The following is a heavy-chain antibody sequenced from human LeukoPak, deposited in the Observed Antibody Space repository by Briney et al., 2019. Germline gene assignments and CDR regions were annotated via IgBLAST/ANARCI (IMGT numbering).Heavy chain of an antibody. CDR2: MNPNSGNT. CDR1: GYTFTSYD. D-gene: IGHD6-19*01. Sequence: ASVKVSCKASGYTFTSYDINWVRQATGQGLEWMGWMNPNSGNTGYAQKFQGRVTMTRNTSISTAYMELSSLGSEDTAVYYCARGTVAVAGTGSLFDYWGQGTLVTVSS. CDR3: ARGTVAVAGTGSLFDY. V-gene: IGHV1-8*01. J-gene: IGHJ4*02.